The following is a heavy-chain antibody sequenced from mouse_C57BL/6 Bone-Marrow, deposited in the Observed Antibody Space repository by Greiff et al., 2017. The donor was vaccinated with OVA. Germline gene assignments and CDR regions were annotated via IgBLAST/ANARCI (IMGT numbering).Heavy chain of an antibody. J-gene: IGHJ3*01. V-gene: IGHV5-12*01. D-gene: IGHD3-2*02. Sequence: DVQLVESGGGLVQPGGSLKLSCAASGFTFSDYYMYWVRQTPEKRLEWVAYISNGGGSTYYPDTVKGRFTISRDNAKNTLYLQMSRLKSEDTAMYYCAREEGDSSGSFAYWGQGTLVTVSA. CDR2: ISNGGGST. CDR1: GFTFSDYY. CDR3: AREEGDSSGSFAY.